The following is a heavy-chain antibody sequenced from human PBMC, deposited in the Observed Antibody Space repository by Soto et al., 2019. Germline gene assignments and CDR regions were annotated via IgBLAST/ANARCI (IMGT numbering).Heavy chain of an antibody. CDR2: ISGSGGST. CDR1: ECTIINLA. J-gene: IGHJ6*03. CDR3: AKGLATVIPSPLAYMAF. V-gene: IGHV3-23*01. D-gene: IGHD4-4*01. Sequence: GPKRLPWTAAECTIINLAVRWVIKTTGKGLEWVSAISGSGGSTYYADSVKGRFTISRDNSRNTLYLQMNSLRAEDTAVYYCAKGLATVIPSPLAYMAFWGNGTTVPVSS.